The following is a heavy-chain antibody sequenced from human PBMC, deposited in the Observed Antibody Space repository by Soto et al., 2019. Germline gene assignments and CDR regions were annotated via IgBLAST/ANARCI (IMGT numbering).Heavy chain of an antibody. CDR1: GFTFSDYY. J-gene: IGHJ6*02. V-gene: IGHV3-11*06. CDR3: ARDLITIFSKNGVDV. CDR2: ISSSSSYT. D-gene: IGHD3-9*01. Sequence: GGSLRLSCAASGFTFSDYYMSWIRQAPGKGLEWVSYISSSSSYTNYADSVKGRFTISRDNAKNSLYLQMNSLRAEDTAVYYCARDLITIFSKNGVDVWGQGTTVTVSS.